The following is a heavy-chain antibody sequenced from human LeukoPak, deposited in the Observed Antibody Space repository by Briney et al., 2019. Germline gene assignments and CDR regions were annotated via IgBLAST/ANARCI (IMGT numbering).Heavy chain of an antibody. CDR1: GFTFGSYW. Sequence: PGGSLRLSCAGSGFTFGSYWMSWVRQAPGKGLEWVANIKQDGSEKFYVESVKGQFTISRNNPENSLYLQMNSLRAEDSAVYYCARGGSYWNTYYFDYWGQGTLVTVSS. V-gene: IGHV3-7*01. D-gene: IGHD1/OR15-1a*01. J-gene: IGHJ4*02. CDR2: IKQDGSEK. CDR3: ARGGSYWNTYYFDY.